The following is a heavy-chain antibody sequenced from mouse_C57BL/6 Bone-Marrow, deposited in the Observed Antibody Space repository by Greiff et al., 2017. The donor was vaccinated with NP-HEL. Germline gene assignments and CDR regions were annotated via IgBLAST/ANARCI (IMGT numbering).Heavy chain of an antibody. J-gene: IGHJ4*01. Sequence: QVQLQQSGAELVRPGTSVKMSCKASGYTFTNYWIGWAKQRPGHGLEWIGDIYPGGGYTNYNEKFKGKATLTADKSSSTAYMQFSSLTSEDSAIYYCARRGYDGYYVDARDYWGQGTSVTVSS. CDR2: IYPGGGYT. V-gene: IGHV1-63*01. D-gene: IGHD2-3*01. CDR1: GYTFTNYW. CDR3: ARRGYDGYYVDARDY.